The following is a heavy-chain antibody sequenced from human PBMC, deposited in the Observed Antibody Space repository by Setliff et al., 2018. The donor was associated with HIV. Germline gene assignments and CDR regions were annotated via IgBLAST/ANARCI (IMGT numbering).Heavy chain of an antibody. CDR3: ARDGSGAVLLWFGELRGYFDY. CDR1: KFSVSDSY. V-gene: IGHV3-66*01. D-gene: IGHD3-10*01. Sequence: PGGSLRLSCVASKFSVSDSYMGWVRQAPGKGLEWVSFVHNTDTYYANSVKGRFTISRDNSKTMVFLRMNSLRPEDTAVYYCARDGSGAVLLWFGELRGYFDYWGQGTLVTVSS. J-gene: IGHJ4*02. CDR2: VHNTDT.